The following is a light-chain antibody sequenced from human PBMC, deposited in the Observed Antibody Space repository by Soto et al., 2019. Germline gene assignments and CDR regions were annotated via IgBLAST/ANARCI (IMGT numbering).Light chain of an antibody. Sequence: QSVLTQPASVSGSPGQSITISCTGTSSDVGSYNLVSWYQQHPGKAPKLMIYEGSKRPSGVSNRFSGSKSGNTASLTISGLQAEDEADYYCCSYPARVFGGGTKLTVL. V-gene: IGLV2-23*01. J-gene: IGLJ3*02. CDR1: SSDVGSYNL. CDR3: CSYPARV. CDR2: EGS.